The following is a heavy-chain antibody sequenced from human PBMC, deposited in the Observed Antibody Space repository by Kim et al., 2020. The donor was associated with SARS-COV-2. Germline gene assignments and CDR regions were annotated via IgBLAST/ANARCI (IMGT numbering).Heavy chain of an antibody. J-gene: IGHJ6*03. CDR3: ARERRLGTPFYYYYMDV. Sequence: GGSLRLSCAASGFTVSSNYMSWVRQAPGKGLEWVSVIYSGGSTYYADSMKDRFTISRHNSKNTMYLQMSSLRAEDTAVDYCARERRLGTPFYYYYMDVWGKGTTVTVSS. V-gene: IGHV3-53*04. D-gene: IGHD1-1*01. CDR1: GFTVSSNY. CDR2: IYSGGST.